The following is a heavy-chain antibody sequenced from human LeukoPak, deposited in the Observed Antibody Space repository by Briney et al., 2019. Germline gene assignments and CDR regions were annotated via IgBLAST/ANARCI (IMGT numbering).Heavy chain of an antibody. CDR3: ARVTYYDFWSGFNWFDP. J-gene: IGHJ5*02. CDR2: ISSSSSTI. Sequence: GGSLRLSCAASGFTFSSYSMTWVRQAPGKGLEWVSYISSSSSTIYYADSVKGRFTISRDNAKNSLYLQMNSLRDEDTAVYYCARVTYYDFWSGFNWFDPWGQGTLVTVSS. V-gene: IGHV3-48*02. D-gene: IGHD3-3*01. CDR1: GFTFSSYS.